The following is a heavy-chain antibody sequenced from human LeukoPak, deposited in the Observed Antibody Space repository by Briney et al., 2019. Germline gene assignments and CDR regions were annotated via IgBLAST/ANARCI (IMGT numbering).Heavy chain of an antibody. CDR1: GFTFSSYA. J-gene: IGHJ1*01. D-gene: IGHD6-19*01. CDR3: ARGHLAYSGWPEGEYFQH. Sequence: GGSLRLSCAASGFTFSSYAMHWVRQAPGKGLEWVAVISYDGSNKYYADSVKGRFTISRDNSKNTLYLQMISLRAEDTAVYYCARGHLAYSGWPEGEYFQHWGQGTLVTVSS. CDR2: ISYDGSNK. V-gene: IGHV3-30-3*01.